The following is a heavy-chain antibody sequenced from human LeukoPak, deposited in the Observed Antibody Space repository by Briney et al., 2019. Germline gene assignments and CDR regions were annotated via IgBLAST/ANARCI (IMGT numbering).Heavy chain of an antibody. D-gene: IGHD3-22*01. CDR2: ISRSGTNI. J-gene: IGHJ4*02. V-gene: IGHV3-48*03. CDR1: GFTFSAYE. Sequence: PGGSLRLSCAASGFTFSAYELNWVRQAPGKGLEWVSYISRSGTNIYHADSVQGRFTISRDNAKNSLYLQMNSLRAEDTAVYYCARDPYYDSSGYYFDSWGQGTLVTVSS. CDR3: ARDPYYDSSGYYFDS.